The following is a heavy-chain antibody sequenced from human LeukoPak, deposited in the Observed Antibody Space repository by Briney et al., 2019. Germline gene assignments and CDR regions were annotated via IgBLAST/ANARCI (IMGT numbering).Heavy chain of an antibody. CDR3: ARDGVGYYDSSGYYSSFYMDV. J-gene: IGHJ6*03. CDR1: GGSFSGYY. CDR2: IYYSGST. V-gene: IGHV4-59*01. Sequence: SETLSLTCAVYGGSFSGYYWSWIRQPPGKGLEWIGYIYYSGSTNYNPSLKSRVTISVDTSKNQFSLKLSSVTAADTAVYYCARDGVGYYDSSGYYSSFYMDVWGKGTTVTVSS. D-gene: IGHD3-22*01.